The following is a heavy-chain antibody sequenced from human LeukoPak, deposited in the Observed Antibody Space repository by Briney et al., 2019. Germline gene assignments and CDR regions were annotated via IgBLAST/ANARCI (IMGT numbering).Heavy chain of an antibody. V-gene: IGHV4-38-2*01. J-gene: IGHJ4*02. D-gene: IGHD1-26*01. CDR1: GYSISSGYY. CDR3: ARATFGNYYDFDY. CDR2: IYHSGST. Sequence: SETLSLTCAVSGYSISSGYYWGRIRQPPGKGLEWIGSIYHSGSTYYNPSLKSRVTISVDTSKNQFSLKLSSVTAADTAVYYCARATFGNYYDFDYWGQGTLVTVSS.